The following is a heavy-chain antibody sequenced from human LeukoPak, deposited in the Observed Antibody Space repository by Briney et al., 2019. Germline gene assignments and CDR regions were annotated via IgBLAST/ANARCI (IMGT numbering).Heavy chain of an antibody. J-gene: IGHJ6*03. V-gene: IGHV4-34*01. Sequence: PSETLSLTCAVYGGSFSGYYWSWMRQPPGKGLEWIGEINHSGSTNYNPSLKSRVTISVDTSKNQFSLKLSSVTAADTAMYYCARGGHDYIWGSYRLKYYMDVWGKGTTVTVSS. CDR1: GGSFSGYY. D-gene: IGHD3-16*02. CDR2: INHSGST. CDR3: ARGGHDYIWGSYRLKYYMDV.